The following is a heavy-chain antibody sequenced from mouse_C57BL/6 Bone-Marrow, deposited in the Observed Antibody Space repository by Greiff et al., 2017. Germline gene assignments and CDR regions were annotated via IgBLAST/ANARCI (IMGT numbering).Heavy chain of an antibody. CDR1: GFNIKDDY. CDR2: IDPENGDT. V-gene: IGHV14-4*01. D-gene: IGHD2-1*01. CDR3: TTRNSPAY. Sequence: VQLKQSGAELVRPGASVKLSCTASGFNIKDDYMHWVKQRPEQGLEWIGWIDPENGDTEYASKFQGKATITADTSSNTAYLQLSSLTSEDTAVYYCTTRNSPAYWGQGTLVTVSA. J-gene: IGHJ3*01.